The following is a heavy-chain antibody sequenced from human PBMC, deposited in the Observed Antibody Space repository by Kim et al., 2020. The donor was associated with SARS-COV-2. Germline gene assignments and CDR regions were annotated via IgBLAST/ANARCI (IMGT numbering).Heavy chain of an antibody. D-gene: IGHD3-3*01. CDR3: ARGSGITIFGVGSTPFDY. J-gene: IGHJ4*02. Sequence: SRVTISVDTSKTQFSLKLSSVTAADTAVYYCARGSGITIFGVGSTPFDYWGQGTLVTVSS. V-gene: IGHV4-34*01.